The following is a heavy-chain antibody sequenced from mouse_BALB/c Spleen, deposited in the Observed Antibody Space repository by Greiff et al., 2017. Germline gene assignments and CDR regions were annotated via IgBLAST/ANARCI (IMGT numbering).Heavy chain of an antibody. J-gene: IGHJ3*01. D-gene: IGHD2-1*01. CDR1: GYTFSSYW. V-gene: IGHV1-9*01. Sequence: VQLQQSGAELMKPGASVKISCKATGYTFSSYWIEWVKQRPGHGLEWIGEILPGSGSTNYNEKFKGKATFTADTSSNTAYMQLSSLTSEDSAVYYCARSGGNYGFAYWGQGTLVTVSA. CDR3: ARSGGNYGFAY. CDR2: ILPGSGST.